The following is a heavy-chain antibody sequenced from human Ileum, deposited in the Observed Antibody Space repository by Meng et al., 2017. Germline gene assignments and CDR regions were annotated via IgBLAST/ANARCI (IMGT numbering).Heavy chain of an antibody. V-gene: IGHV4-61*01. CDR2: FYYSGTT. Sequence: RRESAPRLVWPSAHWSPACTFSGGSVSSCSFYRCWIRQPPGKGLGVIGHFYYSGTTNYNPPLRRRVTISVDMSKNQFSLKLNSVTAADTAIYFCARSSTSPASYFFDYWGQGTLVTVSS. CDR3: ARSSTSPASYFFDY. D-gene: IGHD6-6*01. CDR1: GGSVSSCSFY. J-gene: IGHJ4*02.